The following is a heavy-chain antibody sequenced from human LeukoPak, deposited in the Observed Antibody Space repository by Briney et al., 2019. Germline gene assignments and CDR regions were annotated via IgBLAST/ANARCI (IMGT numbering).Heavy chain of an antibody. CDR2: IYTSGST. D-gene: IGHD6-19*01. Sequence: SETLSLTCTVSGGSISSYYWSWIRQPPGKGLEWIGYIYTSGSTNYNPSLKSRVTMSVDTSKNQFSLKLSSVTAADTAVYYCARGGSGWKFDYWGQGTLVTVSS. CDR1: GGSISSYY. V-gene: IGHV4-4*08. J-gene: IGHJ4*02. CDR3: ARGGSGWKFDY.